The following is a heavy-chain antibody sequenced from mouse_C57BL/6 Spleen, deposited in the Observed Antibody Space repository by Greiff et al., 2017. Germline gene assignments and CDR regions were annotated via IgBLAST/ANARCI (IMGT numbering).Heavy chain of an antibody. V-gene: IGHV3-6*01. CDR2: ISYDGSN. CDR1: GYSITSGYY. CDR3: ARDDGPYYAMDY. Sequence: EVKLVESGPGLVKPSQSLSLTCSVTGYSITSGYYWNWIRQFPGNKLEWMGYISYDGSNNYNPSLKNRISITRDTSKNQFFLKLNSVTTEDTATYYCARDDGPYYAMDYWGQGTSVTVSS. J-gene: IGHJ4*01. D-gene: IGHD2-3*01.